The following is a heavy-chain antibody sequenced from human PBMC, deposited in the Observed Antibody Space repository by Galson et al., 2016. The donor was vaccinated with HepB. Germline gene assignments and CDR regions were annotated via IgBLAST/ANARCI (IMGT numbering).Heavy chain of an antibody. CDR3: ARGQGANWYMEYYFYFMDV. CDR2: IWFDGSKT. J-gene: IGHJ6*04. V-gene: IGHV3-33*01. D-gene: IGHD3-22*01. CDR1: DFTFSNYA. Sequence: SLRLSCAASDFTFSNYAMHWVRQAPGKGLEWVAVIWFDGSKTYYTDFMKGRFTTSRDNAKNTLYLHMNSLRAEDTAVYYCARGQGANWYMEYYFYFMDVWGKGTTVTVSS.